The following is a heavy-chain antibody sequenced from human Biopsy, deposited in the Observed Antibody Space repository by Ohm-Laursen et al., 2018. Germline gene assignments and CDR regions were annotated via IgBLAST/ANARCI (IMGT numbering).Heavy chain of an antibody. V-gene: IGHV3-7*04. Sequence: SLRLSCSASGFTFSWFWMNWVRQAPGKGLEWVAIIREHGNEEFYVDSVKGRFTISRDNARNSVYLQMNSLRAEDTAIYYCARGNGPSAWGQGTLVTVSS. CDR1: GFTFSWFW. J-gene: IGHJ5*02. CDR2: IREHGNEE. D-gene: IGHD4-11*01. CDR3: ARGNGPSA.